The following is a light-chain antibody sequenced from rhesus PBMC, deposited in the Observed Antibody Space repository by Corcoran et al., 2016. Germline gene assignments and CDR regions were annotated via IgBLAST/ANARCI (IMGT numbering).Light chain of an antibody. CDR3: QHYYDKPFT. Sequence: DIQLTQSPSALSASVGDRVTISCRASQNIYSSLAWYQQRPGKAPRLLIYAASSLRTGIPSRFSGSGSGTGFTLTISSLQPEDSAVFYCQHYYDKPFTFDPGTKLDIK. CDR1: QNIYSS. J-gene: IGKJ3*01. CDR2: AAS. V-gene: IGKV1S12*01.